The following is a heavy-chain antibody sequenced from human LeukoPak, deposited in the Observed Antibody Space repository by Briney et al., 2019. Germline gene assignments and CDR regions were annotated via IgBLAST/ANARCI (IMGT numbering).Heavy chain of an antibody. CDR3: ARGVGPYLEWLLYFDY. V-gene: IGHV4-38-2*02. CDR1: NYSISSGYY. Sequence: KPSETLSLTCTVSNYSISSGYYWGWIRQPPGKGPEWIGRIYHSGSTNYNPSLKSRVTISVDTSKNQFSLKLSSVTAADTAVYYCARGVGPYLEWLLYFDYWGQGTLVTVSS. J-gene: IGHJ4*02. CDR2: IYHSGST. D-gene: IGHD3-3*01.